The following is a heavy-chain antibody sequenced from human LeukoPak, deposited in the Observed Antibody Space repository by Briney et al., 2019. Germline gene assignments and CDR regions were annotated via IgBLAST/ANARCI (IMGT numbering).Heavy chain of an antibody. CDR2: IKTDGSAT. D-gene: IGHD3-9*01. J-gene: IGHJ4*02. Sequence: GGSLRLSCAASEFTFSNFWISWVRQAPGKGLEWVANIKTDGSATYYADSVKGRFTISRDNAKNSLYLEINSLRVEDTAVYYCVRNLPGTGYWGQGTLVTVSS. CDR1: EFTFSNFW. V-gene: IGHV3-7*01. CDR3: VRNLPGTGY.